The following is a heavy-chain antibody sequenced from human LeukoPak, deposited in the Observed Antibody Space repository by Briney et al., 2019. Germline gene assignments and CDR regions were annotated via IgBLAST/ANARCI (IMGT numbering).Heavy chain of an antibody. CDR3: ARHGLRDYYYDSSGYYYNWFDP. CDR2: IYYSGST. Sequence: PSETLSLTCTVSGGSISSYYWSWIRQPPGKGLEWIGYIYYSGSTNYNPSLKSRVTISVDTSKNQFSLKLSSVTAADTAVYYCARHGLRDYYYDSSGYYYNWFDPWGRGTLVTVSS. CDR1: GGSISSYY. J-gene: IGHJ5*02. V-gene: IGHV4-59*08. D-gene: IGHD3-22*01.